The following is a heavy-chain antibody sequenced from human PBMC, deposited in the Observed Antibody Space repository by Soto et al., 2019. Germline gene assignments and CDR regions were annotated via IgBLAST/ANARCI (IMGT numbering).Heavy chain of an antibody. Sequence: PGGSLRLSCSVSGFTFCNYAMHWVRQAPGKGLEYVSGITSDGDSTWHADSVKDRFTISRDNSKNTLFLQMSSLRGEDTAIYYCVKGNQLLRYYFEFWGPRTLVTV. CDR2: ITSDGDST. D-gene: IGHD2-15*01. CDR1: GFTFCNYA. CDR3: VKGNQLLRYYFEF. J-gene: IGHJ4*01. V-gene: IGHV3-64D*06.